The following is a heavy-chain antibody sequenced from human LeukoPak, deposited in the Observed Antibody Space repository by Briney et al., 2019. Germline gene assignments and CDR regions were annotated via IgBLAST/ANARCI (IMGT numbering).Heavy chain of an antibody. Sequence: GSSVKVSCKASGGTFSSYAISWVRQAPGQGLEWMGGIIPIFGTATYAQKFQGRVTITADESTSTAYMELSSLRSEDTAVYYCASDPDILTGYYVFDYWGQGTLVTVSS. D-gene: IGHD3-9*01. J-gene: IGHJ4*02. CDR1: GGTFSSYA. CDR3: ASDPDILTGYYVFDY. CDR2: IIPIFGTA. V-gene: IGHV1-69*01.